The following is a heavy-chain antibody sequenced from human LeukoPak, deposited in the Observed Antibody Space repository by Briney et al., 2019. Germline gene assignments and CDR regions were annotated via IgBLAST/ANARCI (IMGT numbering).Heavy chain of an antibody. CDR3: ARGSALGAYFDY. J-gene: IGHJ4*02. CDR2: IHSDGSPT. Sequence: GGSLRLSCAASGFTFSTYWMHWVRQAPGKGLVWVSRIHSDGSPTSYADSVKGRFTIARDNAKNTLYLQMNSLRAEDTAVYYCARGSALGAYFDYWGQGTLVAVSS. D-gene: IGHD3-10*01. CDR1: GFTFSTYW. V-gene: IGHV3-74*01.